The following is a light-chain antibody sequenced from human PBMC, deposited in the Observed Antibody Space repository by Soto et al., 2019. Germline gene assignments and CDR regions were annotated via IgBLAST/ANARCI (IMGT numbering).Light chain of an antibody. CDR1: QSFSSTY. Sequence: IVLTQSPGTLSLSPGERATLSCRASQSFSSTYLAWYQQKPGQAPRLLIYDASSRATGIPDRFSGSGSGTDFTLTISRLEPEDFAVYYCQHYGSSRTFGQGTKVDIK. CDR3: QHYGSSRT. V-gene: IGKV3-20*01. J-gene: IGKJ1*01. CDR2: DAS.